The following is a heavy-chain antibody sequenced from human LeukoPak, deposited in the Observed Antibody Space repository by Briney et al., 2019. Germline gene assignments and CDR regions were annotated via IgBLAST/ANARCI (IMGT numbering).Heavy chain of an antibody. CDR1: GGSFSGYY. D-gene: IGHD3-9*01. V-gene: IGHV4-34*01. CDR3: ARVAVLRYFDWLSSISYFDY. CDR2: INHSGST. J-gene: IGHJ4*02. Sequence: PSETLSLTCAVYGGSFSGYYWSWIRQPPGKGLEWIGEINHSGSTNYNPSLKSRVTISVDTSKNQFSLKLGSVTAADTAVYYCARVAVLRYFDWLSSISYFDYWGQGTLVTVSS.